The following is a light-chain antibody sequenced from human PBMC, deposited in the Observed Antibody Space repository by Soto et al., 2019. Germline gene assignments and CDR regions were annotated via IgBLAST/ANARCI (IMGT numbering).Light chain of an antibody. J-gene: IGKJ4*01. V-gene: IGKV3-20*01. CDR3: QQLNSYPQ. CDR1: QTVRNNY. Sequence: EFVLTQSPGTLSLSPGERATLSCRASQTVRNNYLAWYQQKPGQAPRLLIYDASSRATGIPDRFSGGGSGTDFTLTISRLEPEDFATYYCQQLNSYPQFGGGTKVEIK. CDR2: DAS.